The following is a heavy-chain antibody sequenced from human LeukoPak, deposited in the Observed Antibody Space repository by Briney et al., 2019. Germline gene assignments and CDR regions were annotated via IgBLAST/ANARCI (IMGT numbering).Heavy chain of an antibody. CDR3: ARSGAYGSGSYLSY. Sequence: ASVKVSCKASGYTFTGYYIHWVRQAPGQGLEWMGWINPNNGGTNYAQKFQGRVTMTRDTSISTAYMELSSLRSDDTAVYYCARSGAYGSGSYLSYLGQGTLVTGSS. D-gene: IGHD3-10*01. V-gene: IGHV1-2*02. J-gene: IGHJ4*02. CDR1: GYTFTGYY. CDR2: INPNNGGT.